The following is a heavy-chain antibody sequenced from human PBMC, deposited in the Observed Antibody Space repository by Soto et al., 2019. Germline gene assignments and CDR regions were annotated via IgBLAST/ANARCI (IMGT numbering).Heavy chain of an antibody. CDR2: ISDYNTNT. CDR3: ARDTPPTDY. Sequence: QVQLVQSGAEVKKPGASVKVSCKTSGYTFTSYHISWVRQAPGQGLGWMGWISDYNTNTNYAQKFQGRVTMTTDTLTRTANMELRSLRSDDTAVYYYARDTPPTDYWGQGTLVTVSS. CDR1: GYTFTSYH. V-gene: IGHV1-18*01. J-gene: IGHJ4*02.